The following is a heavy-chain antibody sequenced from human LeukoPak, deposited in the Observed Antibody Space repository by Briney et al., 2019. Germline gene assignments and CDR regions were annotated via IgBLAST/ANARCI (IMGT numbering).Heavy chain of an antibody. D-gene: IGHD3-16*01. CDR1: GGTFSSYA. J-gene: IGHJ4*02. CDR3: ARGYFMI. Sequence: ASVKVSCKASGGTFSSYAISWVRQAPGQGLEWMGWINPNSGGTNYAQKFQGRVTMTRDTSISTAYMELSRLRSEDTAVYYCARGYFMIWGQGTLVTVSS. V-gene: IGHV1-2*02. CDR2: INPNSGGT.